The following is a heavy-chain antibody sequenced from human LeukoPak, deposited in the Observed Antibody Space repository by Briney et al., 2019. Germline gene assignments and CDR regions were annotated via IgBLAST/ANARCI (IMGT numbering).Heavy chain of an antibody. V-gene: IGHV3-48*03. Sequence: GGSLRPSCAASGFTFSSYEMNWVRQAPGKGLEWVSYISSSGSTIYYADSVKGRFTISRDNAKNSLYLQMNSLRAEDTAVYYCARSYYYGIYYFDYWGQGTLVTVSS. CDR1: GFTFSSYE. CDR2: ISSSGSTI. J-gene: IGHJ4*02. CDR3: ARSYYYGIYYFDY. D-gene: IGHD3-10*01.